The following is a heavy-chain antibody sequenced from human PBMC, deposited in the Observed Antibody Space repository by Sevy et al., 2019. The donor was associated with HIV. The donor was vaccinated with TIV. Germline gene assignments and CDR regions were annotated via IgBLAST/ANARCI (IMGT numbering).Heavy chain of an antibody. CDR1: GYTFTNYH. D-gene: IGHD1-26*01. J-gene: IGHJ1*01. V-gene: IGHV1-18*01. Sequence: ASVKVSCKASGYTFTNYHITWVRQAPGQALEWIGRITPNNGDTNYAQRLQGRVTMTTDTSTSTVYMELRSLRSDDTAVYYCARAPSGSQGPGQYFHHWGQGTLVTVSS. CDR2: ITPNNGDT. CDR3: ARAPSGSQGPGQYFHH.